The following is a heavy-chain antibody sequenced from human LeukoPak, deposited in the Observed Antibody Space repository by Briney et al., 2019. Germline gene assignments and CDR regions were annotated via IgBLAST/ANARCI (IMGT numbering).Heavy chain of an antibody. Sequence: PGGSLRLSCAASGFTFSSYSMNWVRQAPGKGLEWVSSISGISTYIYYADSVKGRFTISRDNAKNSLYLQMNSLRAEDTAVYYCASSPIVGAPLWGQGTLVTVSS. CDR2: ISGISTYI. D-gene: IGHD1-26*01. CDR3: ASSPIVGAPL. J-gene: IGHJ4*02. V-gene: IGHV3-21*01. CDR1: GFTFSSYS.